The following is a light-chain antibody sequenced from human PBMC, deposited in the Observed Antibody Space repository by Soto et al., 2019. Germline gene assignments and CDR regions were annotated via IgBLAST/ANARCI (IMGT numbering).Light chain of an antibody. V-gene: IGLV2-14*01. CDR1: SSDVGGYNY. CDR3: SSYTRSSTYV. Sequence: QSVLTQPASVSGSPGQSITISCTGTSSDVGGYNYVSWYQQYPGKVPKLIIYEVSNRPSGVSNRFSGSKSGNTASLTISGLQAEDEADYHCSSYTRSSTYVFGTGTKLTVL. CDR2: EVS. J-gene: IGLJ1*01.